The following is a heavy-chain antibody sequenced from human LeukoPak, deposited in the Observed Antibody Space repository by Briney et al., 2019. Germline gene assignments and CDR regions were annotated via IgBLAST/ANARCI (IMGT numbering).Heavy chain of an antibody. CDR1: GGTFSSYA. CDR2: IIPIFGTA. Sequence: GASVKVSCKASGGTFSSYAISWVRQAPGQGLEWMGGIIPIFGTANYAQKFQGRVTITTDESTSTAYMELSSLRSEDTAVYYSARPMWSGYSTLDDAFDIWGQGTMVTVSS. J-gene: IGHJ3*02. CDR3: ARPMWSGYSTLDDAFDI. D-gene: IGHD3-3*01. V-gene: IGHV1-69*05.